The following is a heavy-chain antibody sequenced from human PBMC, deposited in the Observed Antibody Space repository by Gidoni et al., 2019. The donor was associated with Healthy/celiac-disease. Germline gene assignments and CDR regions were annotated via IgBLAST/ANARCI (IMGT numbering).Heavy chain of an antibody. CDR3: ARDGIGYCSSTSCRGITDY. CDR2: ISSSGSTI. Sequence: EVQLVESGGGLVQPGGSLRLHCAASGLTSSSYEMNWVRQAPGKGLEWVSYISSSGSTIYYADSVKGRFTISRDNAKNSLYLQMNSLRAEDTAVYYCARDGIGYCSSTSCRGITDYWGQGTLVTVSS. CDR1: GLTSSSYE. J-gene: IGHJ4*02. D-gene: IGHD2-2*01. V-gene: IGHV3-48*03.